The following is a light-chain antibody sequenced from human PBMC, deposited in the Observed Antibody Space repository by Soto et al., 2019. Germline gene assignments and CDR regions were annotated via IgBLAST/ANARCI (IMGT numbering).Light chain of an antibody. Sequence: EIVLTQSPGTLSLSPGERATLPCRASQSVSSSYLAWYQQKPGQAPRLLIYGASSRATGIPDRFSGSGSGTDFTLTISRLEPEDFAVYYCQHYGSSPLTFGGGTKVEIK. V-gene: IGKV3-20*01. CDR1: QSVSSSY. J-gene: IGKJ4*01. CDR2: GAS. CDR3: QHYGSSPLT.